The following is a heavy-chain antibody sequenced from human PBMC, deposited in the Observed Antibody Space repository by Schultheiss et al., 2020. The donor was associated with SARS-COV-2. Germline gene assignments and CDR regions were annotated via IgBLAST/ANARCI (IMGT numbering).Heavy chain of an antibody. V-gene: IGHV3-21*04. J-gene: IGHJ4*02. CDR3: AYSSGWARYFDD. CDR1: GFTFSSYA. CDR2: ISSSSSYI. D-gene: IGHD6-19*01. Sequence: GGSLRLSCAASGFTFSSYAMSWVRQAPGKGLEWVSSISSSSSYIYYADSVKGRFTISRDNAKNSLYLQLNSLRAEDTAVYYCAYSSGWARYFDDWGQGTLVTVSS.